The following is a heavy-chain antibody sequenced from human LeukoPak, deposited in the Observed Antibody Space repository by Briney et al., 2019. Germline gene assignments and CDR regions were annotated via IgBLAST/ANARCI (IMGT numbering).Heavy chain of an antibody. D-gene: IGHD2-21*02. V-gene: IGHV3-23*01. Sequence: PGGSLRLSCAASGFTFSNYAMSWVRQAPGKGLEWVSTVSGSGGSTYYADSVEGRFTISRDNSKNTLYLQMNSLRAEDTAVYYCAKGSFTYCGGDCYPFDYWGQGTLVTVSS. CDR2: VSGSGGST. CDR1: GFTFSNYA. J-gene: IGHJ4*02. CDR3: AKGSFTYCGGDCYPFDY.